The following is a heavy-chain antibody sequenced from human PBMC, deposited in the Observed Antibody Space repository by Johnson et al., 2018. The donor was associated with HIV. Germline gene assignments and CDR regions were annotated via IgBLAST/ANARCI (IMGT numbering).Heavy chain of an antibody. CDR3: ASEAKHHVGANRVSSFDI. Sequence: VQLVESGGGVARPGGSLRLSCEASGFSFDEYDMSWVRQAPGKGLEWISYISSSGDTTHYADSVKGRFTISRDNGRGLVYLQMHSLTAEDTALYYCASEAKHHVGANRVSSFDIWGQGTMVTVSA. D-gene: IGHD1-26*01. V-gene: IGHV3-20*04. CDR2: ISSSGDTT. J-gene: IGHJ3*02. CDR1: GFSFDEYD.